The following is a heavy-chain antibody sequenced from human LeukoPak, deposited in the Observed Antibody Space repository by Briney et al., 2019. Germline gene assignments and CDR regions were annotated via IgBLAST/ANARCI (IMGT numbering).Heavy chain of an antibody. D-gene: IGHD3-3*01. CDR1: GFTFSSYW. J-gene: IGHJ6*04. V-gene: IGHV3-7*01. Sequence: GSLRLSCAVSGFTFSSYWMSWVRQAPGKGLECVANIKQDGSEKYYVDSVKGRFTISRDNVKNSLYLQMNSLRAEDTAVYYCARPHYDFWSGPPVVWGKGTTVTVSS. CDR2: IKQDGSEK. CDR3: ARPHYDFWSGPPVV.